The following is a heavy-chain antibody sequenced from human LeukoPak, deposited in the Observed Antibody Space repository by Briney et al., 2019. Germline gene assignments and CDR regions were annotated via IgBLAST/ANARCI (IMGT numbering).Heavy chain of an antibody. J-gene: IGHJ4*02. CDR3: AKDMRHTDY. V-gene: IGHV3-30*02. Sequence: GGSLRLSCTVSGFTVSSNSMSWVRQAPGKGLEWVAFIRYDGSNKYYADSVKGRFTISRDNSKNTLYLQMNSLRAEDTAVYYCAKDMRHTDYWGQGTLVTVSS. CDR2: IRYDGSNK. D-gene: IGHD2-21*01. CDR1: GFTVSSNS.